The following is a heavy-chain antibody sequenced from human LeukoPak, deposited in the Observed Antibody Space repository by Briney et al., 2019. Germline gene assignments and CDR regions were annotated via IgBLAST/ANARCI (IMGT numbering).Heavy chain of an antibody. CDR1: GFSFSAAW. CDR3: VNLGYSD. D-gene: IGHD5-12*01. Sequence: GESLRLSCEASGFSFSAAWMTWVRQAPGKGLEWVATIKNDGSDRYYVDSVKGRFTLSRDNAKNLVYLQMNSLRVEDTAVYYCVNLGYSDGGQGTLVTVSS. V-gene: IGHV3-7*01. CDR2: IKNDGSDR. J-gene: IGHJ4*02.